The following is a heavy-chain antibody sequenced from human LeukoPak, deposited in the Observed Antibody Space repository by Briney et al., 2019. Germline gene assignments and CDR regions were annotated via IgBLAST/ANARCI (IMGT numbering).Heavy chain of an antibody. V-gene: IGHV3-15*01. Sequence: PGGSLRLSCAASGFTFSNAWMSWVRQAPGKGLEWVGRIKSKTDGGTTDYAAPVKGSFTISRDDSKNTLYLQMNSLKTEDTAVYYCTTRELKYRQTVDYWGQGTLVTVSS. D-gene: IGHD1-26*01. CDR1: GFTFSNAW. CDR2: IKSKTDGGTT. J-gene: IGHJ4*02. CDR3: TTRELKYRQTVDY.